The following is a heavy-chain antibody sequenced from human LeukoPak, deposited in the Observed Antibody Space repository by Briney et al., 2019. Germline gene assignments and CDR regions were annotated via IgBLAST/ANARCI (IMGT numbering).Heavy chain of an antibody. J-gene: IGHJ4*02. D-gene: IGHD5-12*01. CDR1: GFTFSSYS. CDR3: ARSYTGYDL. CDR2: INSDSSAI. V-gene: IGHV3-48*01. Sequence: GSLRLSCVASGFTFSSYSMNWVRQAPGKGLDWISGINSDSSAIYYADSVKGRFTISRDNAKNSLYLQMNSLRAEDTAVYYCARSYTGYDLWGQGTLVTVSS.